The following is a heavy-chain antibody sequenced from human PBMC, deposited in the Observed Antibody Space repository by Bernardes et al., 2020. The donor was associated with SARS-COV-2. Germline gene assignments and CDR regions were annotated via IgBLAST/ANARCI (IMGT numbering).Heavy chain of an antibody. CDR3: ARAISGYNWNYRTYYYGMDV. Sequence: GWSLRLSCAASGFTFSSYWMSWVRQAPGKGLEWVANIKQDGSEKYYVDSVKGRFTISRDNAKNSLYLQMNSLRAEDTAVYYCARAISGYNWNYRTYYYGMDVWGQGTTVTVSS. J-gene: IGHJ6*02. D-gene: IGHD1-7*01. CDR1: GFTFSSYW. CDR2: IKQDGSEK. V-gene: IGHV3-7*01.